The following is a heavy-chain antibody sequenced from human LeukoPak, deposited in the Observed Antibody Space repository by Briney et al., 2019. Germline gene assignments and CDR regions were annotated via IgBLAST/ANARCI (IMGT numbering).Heavy chain of an antibody. CDR1: GYTFTGYY. CDR3: ARCKYSNYYYMDV. V-gene: IGHV1-46*01. J-gene: IGHJ6*03. CDR2: INPSGGST. Sequence: GASVKVSCKTSGYTFTGYYMHWVRQAPGQGLEWMGWINPSGGSTSYAQKFQGRVTMTRDMSTSTVYMELSSLRSEDTAVYYCARCKYSNYYYMDVWGKGTTVTVSS. D-gene: IGHD2-21*01.